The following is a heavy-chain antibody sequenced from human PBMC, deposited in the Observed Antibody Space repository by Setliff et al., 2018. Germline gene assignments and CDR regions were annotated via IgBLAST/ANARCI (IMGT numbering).Heavy chain of an antibody. Sequence: ASVTVSCKASGYIFTYYAIHWVRQAPGQRLEWMGWINAGNGNTKYSQKFQGRVTITRDTSASTAYMELSSLTSEDTAVYYCARRPYDSSGYFNYWGQGTLVT. CDR3: ARRPYDSSGYFNY. CDR1: GYIFTYYA. CDR2: INAGNGNT. J-gene: IGHJ4*02. V-gene: IGHV1-3*01. D-gene: IGHD3-22*01.